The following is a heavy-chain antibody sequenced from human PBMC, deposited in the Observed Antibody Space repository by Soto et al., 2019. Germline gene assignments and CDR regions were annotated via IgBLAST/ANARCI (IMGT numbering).Heavy chain of an antibody. CDR2: IFSSGTT. CDR3: ARVPSPFDYYYAMDV. J-gene: IGHJ6*02. Sequence: SETLSLTCTVSGDSISSGNKYWSWIRQPPGKGLEWIGYIFSSGTTYYNPSLKSRLTMSLDPSQNQFSLKLNSLTDADPAVYFWARVPSPFDYYYAMDVWGQGTRVTVS. D-gene: IGHD3-16*01. V-gene: IGHV4-30-4*01. CDR1: GDSISSGNKY.